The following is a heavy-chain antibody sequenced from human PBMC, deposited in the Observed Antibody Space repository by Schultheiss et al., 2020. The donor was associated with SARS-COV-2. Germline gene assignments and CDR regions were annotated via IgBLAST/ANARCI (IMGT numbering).Heavy chain of an antibody. CDR3: ARVRYGGNYYYYGMDV. CDR2: ISSSGSTI. D-gene: IGHD4-17*01. Sequence: GESLKISCADSGFTFSSYEMNWVRQAPGKGLEWISYISSSGSTIYYADSVKGRFTISRDNSKNSLYLQMNSLRAEDTAVYYCARVRYGGNYYYYGMDVWGQGTTVTVSS. V-gene: IGHV3-48*03. J-gene: IGHJ6*02. CDR1: GFTFSSYE.